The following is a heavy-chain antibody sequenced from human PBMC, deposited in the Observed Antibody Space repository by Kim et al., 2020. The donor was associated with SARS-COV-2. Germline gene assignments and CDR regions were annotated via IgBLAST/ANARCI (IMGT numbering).Heavy chain of an antibody. CDR2: INGDGSRK. CDR3: ARGGVTAACDY. D-gene: IGHD2-15*01. V-gene: IGHV3-74*01. CDR1: GFTFSDYY. Sequence: GGSLRLSCAASGFTFSDYYMHWVRQTPGKGLIWVSDINGDGSRKTYAESVKGRFTISRDNAKNTLFLEMNSLRVEDTAVYYCARGGVTAACDYWGQGILGTVSS. J-gene: IGHJ4*02.